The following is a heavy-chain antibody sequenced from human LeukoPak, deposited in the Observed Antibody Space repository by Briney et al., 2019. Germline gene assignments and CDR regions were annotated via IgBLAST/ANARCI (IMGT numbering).Heavy chain of an antibody. J-gene: IGHJ6*03. CDR2: ISGSGGST. Sequence: GGSLRLSCAASGFTFSSYGMSWVRQAPGKGLEWVSAISGSGGSTYYADSVKGRFSISRDNSKNTLYLQMNSLRAEDTAVYYCAKEGEMATISPAYYYYYMDVWGKGTTVTISS. D-gene: IGHD5-24*01. CDR3: AKEGEMATISPAYYYYYMDV. CDR1: GFTFSSYG. V-gene: IGHV3-23*01.